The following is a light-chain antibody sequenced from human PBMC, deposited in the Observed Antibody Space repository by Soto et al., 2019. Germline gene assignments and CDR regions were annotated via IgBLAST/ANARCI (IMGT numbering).Light chain of an antibody. CDR1: QGISNY. J-gene: IGKJ1*01. CDR2: AAS. V-gene: IGKV1-27*01. CDR3: QQYNSAPRT. Sequence: DIQMTQSPSSLSASVGDRVTITCRASQGISNYLAWYQQKPGKVPKLLIYAASTLQSGFPSRFSGRGSETDFTLTISRLQPEDVPTYYCQQYNSAPRTFGQGTKVEIK.